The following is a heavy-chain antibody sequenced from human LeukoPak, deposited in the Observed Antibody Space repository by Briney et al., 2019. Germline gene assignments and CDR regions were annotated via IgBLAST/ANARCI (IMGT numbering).Heavy chain of an antibody. CDR3: ARNFRTNYYYYGMDV. Sequence: GGSLRLSCTTSGFTFGDYTMSWVRQAPGKGLEWVGSIRSKAYGGTTEYAASVKGRFTISRDDSKNTLYLQMNSLRAEDTAVYYCARNFRTNYYYYGMDVWGQGTTVTVSS. J-gene: IGHJ6*02. CDR2: IRSKAYGGTT. V-gene: IGHV3-49*04. CDR1: GFTFGDYT.